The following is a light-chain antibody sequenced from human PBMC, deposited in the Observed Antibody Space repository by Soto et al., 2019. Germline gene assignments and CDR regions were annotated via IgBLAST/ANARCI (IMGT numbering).Light chain of an antibody. J-gene: IGKJ3*01. V-gene: IGKV3-11*01. CDR3: QQRSNWPRT. CDR2: DAS. Sequence: EILLTQSPATLSLSPGERATLSCRASQTVSSYLAWYKQKPGQAPRLLIYDASNRATGIPARFSGSGSGTDFTLTISSLEPEDFAVYYCQQRSNWPRTFGPGTKVDIK. CDR1: QTVSSY.